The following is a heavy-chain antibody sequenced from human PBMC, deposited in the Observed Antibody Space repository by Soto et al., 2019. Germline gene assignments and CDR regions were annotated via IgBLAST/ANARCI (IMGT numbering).Heavy chain of an antibody. CDR2: IYWDGEK. CDR1: GLSLSTSAVG. CDR3: AHSGLGVDLGPPTNWFDP. Sequence: QITLKESGPTLVQPTQTLSLTCTLSGLSLSTSAVGIGWIRQPPGKALEWLALIYWDGEKRYSPSLKHRLPLAQDPSTSHVIPSMTSMDPLDTGTYYCAHSGLGVDLGPPTNWFDPWGQGTLVTV. V-gene: IGHV2-5*02. D-gene: IGHD1-26*01. J-gene: IGHJ5*02.